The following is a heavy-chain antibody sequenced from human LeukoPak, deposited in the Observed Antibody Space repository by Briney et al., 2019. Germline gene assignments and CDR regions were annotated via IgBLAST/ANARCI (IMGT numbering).Heavy chain of an antibody. CDR1: GFTFSNYW. J-gene: IGHJ4*02. CDR3: ARQRNDYGDSYFDY. V-gene: IGHV3-33*08. D-gene: IGHD4-17*01. Sequence: GGSLRLSCAASGFTFSNYWMHWVRQAPGKGLEWVAVIWYDGSNKYYADSIKGRFTISRDNSKNTLYLQMNSLRAEDTAVYYCARQRNDYGDSYFDYWGQGTLVTVSS. CDR2: IWYDGSNK.